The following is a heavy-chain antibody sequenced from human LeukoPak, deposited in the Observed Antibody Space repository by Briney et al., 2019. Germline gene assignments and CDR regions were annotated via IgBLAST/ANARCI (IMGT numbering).Heavy chain of an antibody. CDR1: GFIFNDYF. V-gene: IGHV3-11*01. Sequence: GGSLRLSCAASGFIFNDYFMGWIRQTPGKGLEWVSYITNNGRKTYYADSMKGRFTISRDNAKNSLYLQMNSLRAEDTAVYYCAKTSLRYFDPYYFDYWGQGTLVTVSS. J-gene: IGHJ4*02. D-gene: IGHD3-9*01. CDR3: AKTSLRYFDPYYFDY. CDR2: ITNNGRKT.